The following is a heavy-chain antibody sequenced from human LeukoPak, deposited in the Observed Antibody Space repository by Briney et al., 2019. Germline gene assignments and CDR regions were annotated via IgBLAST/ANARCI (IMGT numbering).Heavy chain of an antibody. D-gene: IGHD4-17*01. CDR2: IYHSGST. Sequence: SETLSLTCTVSGGSISSSSYYWGWIRQPPGKGLEWIGSIYHSGSTNYNPSLKTRVTISVDKSKNQFSLKLSSVTAADTAVYYCARASHDYGDYSHFDYWGQGTLVTVSS. CDR3: ARASHDYGDYSHFDY. J-gene: IGHJ4*02. V-gene: IGHV4-39*07. CDR1: GGSISSSSYY.